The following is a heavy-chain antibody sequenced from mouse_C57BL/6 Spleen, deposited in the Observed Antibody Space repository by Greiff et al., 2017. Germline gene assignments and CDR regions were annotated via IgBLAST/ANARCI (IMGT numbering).Heavy chain of an antibody. CDR2: IWGGGST. CDR3: AKHLNDDYDVGYAMDY. CDR1: GFSLTSYG. Sequence: VKVEESGPGLVAPSQSLSITCTVSGFSLTSYGVDWVRQPPGKGLEWLGVIWGGGSTNYNSALMSRLSISKDNSKSQVFLKMNSLQTDDTAMYYCAKHLNDDYDVGYAMDYWGQGTSVTVSS. J-gene: IGHJ4*01. V-gene: IGHV2-9*01. D-gene: IGHD2-4*01.